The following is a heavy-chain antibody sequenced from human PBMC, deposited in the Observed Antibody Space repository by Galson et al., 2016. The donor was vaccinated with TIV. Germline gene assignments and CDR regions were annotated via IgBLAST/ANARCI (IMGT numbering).Heavy chain of an antibody. CDR1: GYTFTQYG. CDR2: ISAYNGKT. J-gene: IGHJ6*02. V-gene: IGHV1-18*01. CDR3: IREGSTVTMHHYFGMDV. D-gene: IGHD4-17*01. Sequence: SVKVSCKASGYTFTQYGFSWVRQAPGQGLEWMAWISAYNGKTDYAQKFQGRVTLTTDASTSTAYMEVTSLRSDDTAVYYCIREGSTVTMHHYFGMDVWGQGTSVTVSS.